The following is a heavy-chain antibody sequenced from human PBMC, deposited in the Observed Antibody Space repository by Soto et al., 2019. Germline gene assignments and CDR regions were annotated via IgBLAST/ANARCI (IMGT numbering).Heavy chain of an antibody. V-gene: IGHV3-23*01. J-gene: IGHJ4*02. CDR1: GFTFSSYT. CDR3: AKAWGIDY. Sequence: PGGSLRLSCAASGFTFSSYTMSWVRQAPGKGLEWVSTISGSGSSTYSADSVKGRFTISRDNSKNTLYLQMNSLRVEDTAIYYCAKAWGIDYWGQGTPVTVSS. D-gene: IGHD7-27*01. CDR2: ISGSGSST.